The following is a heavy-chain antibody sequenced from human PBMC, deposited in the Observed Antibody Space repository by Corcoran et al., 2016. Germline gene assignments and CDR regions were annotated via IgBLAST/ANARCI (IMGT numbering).Heavy chain of an antibody. CDR3: ARSGWELLSSFDY. D-gene: IGHD1-26*01. CDR1: GFTFSSYS. Sequence: EVQLVESGGGLVKPGGSLRLSCAASGFTFSSYSMNWVRQAPGKGLEWVSSISSSSSYIYYADSVKGRFTISRDNAKNSLYLQMNSLRAEDTAVYYWARSGWELLSSFDYWGQGTLVTVSS. CDR2: ISSSSSYI. V-gene: IGHV3-21*01. J-gene: IGHJ4*02.